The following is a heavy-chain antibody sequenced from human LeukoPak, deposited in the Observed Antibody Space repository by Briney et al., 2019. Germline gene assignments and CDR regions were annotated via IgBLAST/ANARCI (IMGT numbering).Heavy chain of an antibody. CDR3: AKDGVTTFSWFDP. CDR2: ISGSGGST. CDR1: GFTFSSYA. Sequence: GGSLRLFCAASGFTFSSYAMSWVRQAPGKGLEGVSAISGSGGSTSYADSVKARFTISRNNSKNTLYLQMNSLRAEDTAVYYCAKDGVTTFSWFDPWGQGTLVTVSS. V-gene: IGHV3-23*01. D-gene: IGHD3-16*01. J-gene: IGHJ5*02.